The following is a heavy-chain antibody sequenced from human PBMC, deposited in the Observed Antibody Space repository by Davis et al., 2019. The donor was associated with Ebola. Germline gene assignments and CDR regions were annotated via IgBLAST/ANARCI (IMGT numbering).Heavy chain of an antibody. V-gene: IGHV3-7*01. CDR1: GFTFSNHW. CDR3: ARDIHWARGD. J-gene: IGHJ4*02. CDR2: IKPDGSDK. D-gene: IGHD7-27*01. Sequence: PGGSLRLSCAASGFTFSNHWMSWVRQAPGKGLEWVANIKPDGSDKYYVDSMKGRFTISRDNAKSSLYLQMNSLRVEDTAMYYCARDIHWARGDWGQGTLVTVSS.